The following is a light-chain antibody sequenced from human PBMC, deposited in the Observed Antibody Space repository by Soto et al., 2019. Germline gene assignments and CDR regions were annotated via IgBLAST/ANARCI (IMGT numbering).Light chain of an antibody. J-gene: IGLJ1*01. Sequence: QSVLAQTASVSGSPEQSVTISCTGTSSDVGPYNLVSWYQQHPGNAPKPIIYEVTERPSGVSNRFSGSTFGNTASLTISGLLAEDEADYSGCSYGSSSPLPYVFGTGTKV. V-gene: IGLV2-23*02. CDR2: EVT. CDR1: SSDVGPYNL. CDR3: CSYGSSSPLPYV.